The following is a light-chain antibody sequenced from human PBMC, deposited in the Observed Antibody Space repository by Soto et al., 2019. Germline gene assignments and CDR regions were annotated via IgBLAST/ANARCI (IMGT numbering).Light chain of an antibody. J-gene: IGLJ1*01. CDR3: SSYTTSSTPDV. Sequence: QSALTQPASVSGSPGQSITISCTGTSSDIGSYNFVSWYQQHPGKAPKLILYEVKNRPSGVSNRFSGSKSGNTASLTISGLQAEDETDYYCSSYTTSSTPDVFGTGTKLTVL. V-gene: IGLV2-14*01. CDR2: EVK. CDR1: SSDIGSYNF.